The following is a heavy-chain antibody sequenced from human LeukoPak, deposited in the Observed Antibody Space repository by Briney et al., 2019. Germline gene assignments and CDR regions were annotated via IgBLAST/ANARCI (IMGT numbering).Heavy chain of an antibody. CDR3: ARAGIDWTFFGY. V-gene: IGHV1-2*02. J-gene: IGHJ4*02. Sequence: ASVKVSCKASGYTFTGYYMHWVRQAPGQGLEWMGWINPNSGGTNYAQKFQGRVTMTRDTSISTTYMELSGLRSDDTAVYYCARAGIDWTFFGYWGQGTLVTVSS. D-gene: IGHD1-1*01. CDR2: INPNSGGT. CDR1: GYTFTGYY.